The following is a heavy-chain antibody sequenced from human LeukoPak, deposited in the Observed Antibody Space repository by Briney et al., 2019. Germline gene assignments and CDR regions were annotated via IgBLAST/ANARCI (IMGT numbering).Heavy chain of an antibody. V-gene: IGHV5-51*01. CDR2: IYPGDSDT. D-gene: IGHD6-13*01. Sequence: GESLKISCEGSGYSFTSYWIGWVRQMLGKGLEWMGIIYPGDSDTKYSPSFQGQVTISADKSISTAYLQWSSLKASDTAMYYCARSSSSSWYTWFFQLWGQGTLVTVSS. CDR1: GYSFTSYW. J-gene: IGHJ1*01. CDR3: ARSSSSSWYTWFFQL.